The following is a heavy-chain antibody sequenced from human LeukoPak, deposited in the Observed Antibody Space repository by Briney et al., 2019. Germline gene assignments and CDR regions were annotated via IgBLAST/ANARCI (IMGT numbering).Heavy chain of an antibody. CDR1: GVSISSYY. V-gene: IGHV4-59*01. CDR3: ARVMVAAPYGLGYFDY. CDR2: IYYSGST. D-gene: IGHD2-15*01. Sequence: SETLSLTCTVSGVSISSYYWSWLRQPPGKGLEWIGYIYYSGSTNYNPSLKSRVTISVDTSKNQFSLKLSSVTAADTAVYYCARVMVAAPYGLGYFDYWGQGTLVTVSS. J-gene: IGHJ4*02.